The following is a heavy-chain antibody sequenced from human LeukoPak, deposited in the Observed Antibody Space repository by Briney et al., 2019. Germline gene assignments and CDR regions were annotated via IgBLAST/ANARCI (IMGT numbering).Heavy chain of an antibody. CDR3: ASAKFDY. J-gene: IGHJ4*02. CDR2: ISSSSSYI. Sequence: GGSLRLSCSASGFTFSSYAMSWVRQAPGKGLEWVSSISSSSSYIYYADSVKGRFTVSRDNAKNSLYLQMNSLRAENTAVYYCASAKFDYWGQGTLVTVSS. V-gene: IGHV3-21*01. CDR1: GFTFSSYA.